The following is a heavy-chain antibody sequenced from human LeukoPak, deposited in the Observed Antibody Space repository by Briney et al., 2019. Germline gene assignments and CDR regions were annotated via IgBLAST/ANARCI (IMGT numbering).Heavy chain of an antibody. CDR3: ARDRHLWLQGYYGMDV. CDR2: SWESGST. D-gene: IGHD5-18*01. V-gene: IGHV4-31*03. Sequence: TLSLTCTVSGHSISSGGYYGRWSRRHRGKGVGWIGYSWESGSTYYNTSLKSRVTISVDTSKTQFSPKLSPVTDADTAVYYCARDRHLWLQGYYGMDVDGQGHTATVSS. CDR1: GHSISSGGYY. J-gene: IGHJ6*02.